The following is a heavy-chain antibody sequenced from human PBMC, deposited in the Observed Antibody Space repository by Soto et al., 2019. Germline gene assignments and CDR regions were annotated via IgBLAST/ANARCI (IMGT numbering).Heavy chain of an antibody. CDR3: AHSQSIASRPFDY. CDR1: GFMFDDYA. V-gene: IGHV3-9*01. J-gene: IGHJ4*02. Sequence: EVQLVESGGGLVQPGRSFRLSCEASGFMFDDYAMSWVRQAPWKGLEWVSGISWNSNSIVYAESVKGRFTISRDNAKNSLYLQMNSLKPEDTALYSCAHSQSIASRPFDYWGQGTLVTVSS. D-gene: IGHD2-15*01. CDR2: ISWNSNSI.